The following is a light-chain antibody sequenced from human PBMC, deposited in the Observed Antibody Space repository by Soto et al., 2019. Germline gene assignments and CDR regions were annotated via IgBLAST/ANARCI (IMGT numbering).Light chain of an antibody. CDR2: LNSDGSH. Sequence: QSVLTQSPSASASLGASVKLTCTLSSGHSSYAIAWHQQQPEKGPRYLMKLNSDGSHINGDGIPDRFSGSSYGAERYLTISSLQSEEEADYYCQTWGNGIRVFGGGTKLTVL. CDR1: SGHSSYA. J-gene: IGLJ2*01. V-gene: IGLV4-69*01. CDR3: QTWGNGIRV.